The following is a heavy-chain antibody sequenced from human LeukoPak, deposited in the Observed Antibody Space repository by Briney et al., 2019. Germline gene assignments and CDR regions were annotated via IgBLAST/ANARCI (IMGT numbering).Heavy chain of an antibody. CDR3: ARHGHDTDNYEAHFDY. V-gene: IGHV4-61*02. CDR2: IYTSGST. J-gene: IGHJ4*02. CDR1: GGSISSGHYY. D-gene: IGHD3-3*01. Sequence: SQTLSLTCTVSGGSISSGHYYWSWIRQPAGKGLEWIGRIYTSGSTNYNPSLKSRVTISVDTSKNQFSLKLSSVTAADTAVYYCARHGHDTDNYEAHFDYWGQGTLVTVSS.